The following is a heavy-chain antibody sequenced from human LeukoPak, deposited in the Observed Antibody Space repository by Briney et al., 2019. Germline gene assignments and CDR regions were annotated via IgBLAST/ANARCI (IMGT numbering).Heavy chain of an antibody. D-gene: IGHD5-18*01. J-gene: IGHJ4*02. V-gene: IGHV4-38-2*02. Sequence: PSETLSLTCAVSSYFISSGYYWGWIRQPPGKGLEWIGNIHHSGSTYYSPSLESRVTISLDTSKNQFSQRLSSVTAADTAVYYCARDQSYGRHYFDYWGQGILVTVSS. CDR2: IHHSGST. CDR1: SYFISSGYY. CDR3: ARDQSYGRHYFDY.